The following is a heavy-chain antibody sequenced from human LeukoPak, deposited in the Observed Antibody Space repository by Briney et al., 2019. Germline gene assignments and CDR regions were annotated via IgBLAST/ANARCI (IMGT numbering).Heavy chain of an antibody. CDR3: AREAARILGDYMDV. D-gene: IGHD5-18*01. CDR1: GYTFTGYY. J-gene: IGHJ6*03. CDR2: ISPNSGGT. Sequence: ASVKVSCKASGYTFTGYYMHWVRQAPGQGLEWMGWISPNSGGTNYAQKFQGRVTMTRDTSISTAYMELSRLRSDDTAVYYCAREAARILGDYMDVWGKGTTVTVSS. V-gene: IGHV1-2*02.